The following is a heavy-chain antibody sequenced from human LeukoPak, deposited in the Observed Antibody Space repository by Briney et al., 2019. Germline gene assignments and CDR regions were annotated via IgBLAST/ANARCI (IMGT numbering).Heavy chain of an antibody. Sequence: PGGSLRLSCAASGFTFSSYAMSWVRQAPGKGLEWVSTISGSGGSTYYADSVKGRFTISRDNSENTLYLQMNSLRAEDTAVYYCAKDGYSSGWYDYWGQGTLVTVSS. V-gene: IGHV3-23*01. CDR3: AKDGYSSGWYDY. J-gene: IGHJ4*02. CDR2: ISGSGGST. CDR1: GFTFSSYA. D-gene: IGHD6-19*01.